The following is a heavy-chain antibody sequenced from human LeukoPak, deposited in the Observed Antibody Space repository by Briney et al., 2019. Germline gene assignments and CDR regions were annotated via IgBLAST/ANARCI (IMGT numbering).Heavy chain of an antibody. Sequence: ASVKVSCKVSGYTLTELSMHWVRQAPGKGLEWMGGFDPEDGETIYAQKFQGRVTMTEDTSTDTAYMGLSSLRSEDTAVYYCATTASIAVAGTLDYWGQGTLVTVSS. V-gene: IGHV1-24*01. J-gene: IGHJ4*02. CDR1: GYTLTELS. D-gene: IGHD6-19*01. CDR3: ATTASIAVAGTLDY. CDR2: FDPEDGET.